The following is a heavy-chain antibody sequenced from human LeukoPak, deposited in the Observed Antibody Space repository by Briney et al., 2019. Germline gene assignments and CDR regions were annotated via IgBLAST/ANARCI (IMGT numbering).Heavy chain of an antibody. CDR3: ARGGNYWPQWWFDP. CDR2: IYTSGST. J-gene: IGHJ5*02. CDR1: GGSITSGSYY. Sequence: PSETLSLTCTVSGGSITSGSYYWSWIRQPAGKGLECIGRIYTSGSTNYNPSLKSRVTMSLDASKNQFSLELNSVTPADTAVYYCARGGNYWPQWWFDPWGRGTLVSVSS. D-gene: IGHD1-26*01. V-gene: IGHV4-61*02.